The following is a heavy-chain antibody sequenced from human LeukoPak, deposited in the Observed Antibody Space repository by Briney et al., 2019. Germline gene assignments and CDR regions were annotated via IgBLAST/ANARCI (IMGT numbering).Heavy chain of an antibody. CDR3: TRDVGYCSGGSCPYWFDP. CDR1: GYTFINYY. CDR2: INPSAGST. V-gene: IGHV1-46*01. D-gene: IGHD2-15*01. J-gene: IGHJ5*02. Sequence: ASVKVSCKASGYTFINYYIHWVRQAPGQGLEWMGIINPSAGSTTYAQNFQGRVTMTTDTSTSTAYMELRSLRSDDTAVYYCTRDVGYCSGGSCPYWFDPWGQGTLVTVSS.